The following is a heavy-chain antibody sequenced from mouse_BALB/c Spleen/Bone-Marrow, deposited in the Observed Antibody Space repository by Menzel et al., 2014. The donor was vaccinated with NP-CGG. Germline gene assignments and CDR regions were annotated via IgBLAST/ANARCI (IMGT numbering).Heavy chain of an antibody. CDR1: GFNIKDTY. CDR2: IDPANGNT. V-gene: IGHV14-3*02. Sequence: VQLKESVAELVKPGASVKLSCTASGFNIKDTYMHWVKQRPEQGLEWIGRIDPANGNTKYDPKFQGKATITADTSSNTADLQLSSLTTEETAVYYCARSTGWPDEFAYWGQGTLVTVSA. D-gene: IGHD1-1*02. CDR3: ARSTGWPDEFAY. J-gene: IGHJ3*01.